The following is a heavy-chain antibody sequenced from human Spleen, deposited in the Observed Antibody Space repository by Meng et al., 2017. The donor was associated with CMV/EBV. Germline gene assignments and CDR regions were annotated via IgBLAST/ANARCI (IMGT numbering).Heavy chain of an antibody. J-gene: IGHJ4*02. D-gene: IGHD3-22*01. Sequence: SETLSLTCTVSGGSISSYYWSWIRQPPGRGLEWIGYIYYSGSTNYNPSLRSRVSISAHTSNTQFSLKLSSVTAADTAMYYCARGTYYYDSSARYFDSWGQGTLVTVSS. V-gene: IGHV4-59*01. CDR1: GGSISSYY. CDR2: IYYSGST. CDR3: ARGTYYYDSSARYFDS.